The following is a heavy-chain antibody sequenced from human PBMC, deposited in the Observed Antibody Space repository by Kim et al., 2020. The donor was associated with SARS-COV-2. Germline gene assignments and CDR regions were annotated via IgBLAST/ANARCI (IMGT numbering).Heavy chain of an antibody. J-gene: IGHJ6*02. CDR3: ARTQVERYFDWLAEIYYYYGMDV. Sequence: ASVKVSCKASGYTFTSYAMHWVRQAPGQRLEWMGWINAGNGNTKYSQKFQGRVTITRDTSASTAYMELSSLRSEDTAVYYCARTQVERYFDWLAEIYYYYGMDVWGQGTTVTVSS. CDR1: GYTFTSYA. V-gene: IGHV1-3*01. CDR2: INAGNGNT. D-gene: IGHD3-9*01.